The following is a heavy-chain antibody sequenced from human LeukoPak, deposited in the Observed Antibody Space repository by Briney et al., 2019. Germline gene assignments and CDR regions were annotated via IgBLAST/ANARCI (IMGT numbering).Heavy chain of an antibody. Sequence: SETLSLTCAVSGGSISSGGYSWSWIRQPPGKGLEWIGYIYHSGSTYYNPSHKSRVTISVDGSKNQFSLKLSSVTAADTAVYYCARVSSGSYYDWYFDLWGRGTLVTVSS. V-gene: IGHV4-30-2*01. CDR3: ARVSSGSYYDWYFDL. D-gene: IGHD1-26*01. CDR1: GGSISSGGYS. J-gene: IGHJ2*01. CDR2: IYHSGST.